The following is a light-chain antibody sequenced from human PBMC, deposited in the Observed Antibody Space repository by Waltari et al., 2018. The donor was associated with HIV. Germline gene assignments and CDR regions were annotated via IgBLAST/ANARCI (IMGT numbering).Light chain of an antibody. CDR2: DNN. V-gene: IGLV1-51*01. CDR3: GTYDSSLGAVI. J-gene: IGLJ2*01. Sequence: QSMLTQPPSVSAAPGQKATISGAGTRYKIGKSDVSGYQQLPGTAPKLLIYDNNKRPSGVPDRFSGSKSGTSATLDITGLQTGDEAEYFCGTYDSSLGAVIFGGGTKLTV. CDR1: RYKIGKSD.